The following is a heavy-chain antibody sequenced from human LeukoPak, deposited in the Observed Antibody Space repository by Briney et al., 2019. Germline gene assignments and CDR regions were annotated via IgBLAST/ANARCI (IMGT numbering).Heavy chain of an antibody. CDR3: ARASRDGYSQNFDH. CDR2: IYPGGSET. Sequence: GEPLKISCKGLGYSFSSYWNAWVRQRPGKGLEWMGIIYPGGSETRYDPSFQGQVTISADSSTSTAYLQWSSLRASDTAMYYCARASRDGYSQNFDHWGQGTLVTVSS. J-gene: IGHJ4*02. V-gene: IGHV5-51*01. CDR1: GYSFSSYW. D-gene: IGHD5-24*01.